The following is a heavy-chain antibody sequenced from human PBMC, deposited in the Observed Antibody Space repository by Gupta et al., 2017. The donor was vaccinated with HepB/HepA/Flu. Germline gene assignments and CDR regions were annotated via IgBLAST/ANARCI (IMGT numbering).Heavy chain of an antibody. Sequence: EVQLVESGGGLVQPGGSLRLSCAASGFTFSSYRMSWVLQAPGKGLEWVANIKPDGSEKYFVDSVKGRFTISRDNAKNSLYLQMSSLRAEDTAVYYCARDQMGSGSYGWFDPWGQGTLVTVSS. CDR1: GFTFSSYR. V-gene: IGHV3-7*01. CDR3: ARDQMGSGSYGWFDP. D-gene: IGHD1-26*01. J-gene: IGHJ5*02. CDR2: IKPDGSEK.